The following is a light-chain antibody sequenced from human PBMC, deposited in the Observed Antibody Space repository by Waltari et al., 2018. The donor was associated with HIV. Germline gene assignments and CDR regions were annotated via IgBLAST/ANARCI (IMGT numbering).Light chain of an antibody. V-gene: IGKV3-20*01. CDR1: LVVTGSH. CDR2: TAS. CDR3: HQYAITPLT. J-gene: IGKJ4*01. Sequence: EIVLTQSPAALSLSPGERVTLSCRANLVVTGSHLAWYQQRAGQPPRLLIHTASSRATVISDRFSGSGSGTDFSLTISRLEPEDSAVYYCHQYAITPLTFGGGTKVEI.